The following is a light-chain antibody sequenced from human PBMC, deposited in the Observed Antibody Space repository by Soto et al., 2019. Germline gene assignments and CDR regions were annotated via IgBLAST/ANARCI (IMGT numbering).Light chain of an antibody. J-gene: IGLJ2*01. V-gene: IGLV2-14*01. CDR3: GSYASATLI. Sequence: QSALTQPASVSGSPGQSITISCTGTSSDIGAYDYVSWFQQYPGKAPTLLIYEVTFRPSGVSSRFSGSKSGNTASLTISGHQTEDEADYYCGSYASATLIFGGVTKLTVL. CDR2: EVT. CDR1: SSDIGAYDY.